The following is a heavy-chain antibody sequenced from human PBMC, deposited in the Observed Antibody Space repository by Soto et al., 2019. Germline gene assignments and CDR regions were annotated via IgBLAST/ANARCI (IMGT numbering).Heavy chain of an antibody. Sequence: LSLTCTVSRGSITSRSYYWGWIRQPPGKGLESIGSIYYSGYPYYNPPLKSLVAVSVDTSKNQFSLKVTSVTATDTAVYYSGGQKDTRSRYLLPVFWGQATLVTVS. CDR1: RGSITSRSYY. CDR2: IYYSGYP. V-gene: IGHV4-39*01. D-gene: IGHD6-13*01. J-gene: IGHJ4*02. CDR3: GGQKDTRSRYLLPVF.